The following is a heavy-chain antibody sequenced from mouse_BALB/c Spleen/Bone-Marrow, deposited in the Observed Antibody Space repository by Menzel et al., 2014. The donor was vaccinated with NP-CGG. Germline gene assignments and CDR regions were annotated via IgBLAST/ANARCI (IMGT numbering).Heavy chain of an antibody. CDR3: ARWAFGAWFAY. CDR1: GYTFSSYW. V-gene: IGHV1-9*01. CDR2: ILPGSGNT. Sequence: QIQLQQPGAELMKPGASVKVSCEATGYTFSSYWIEWVKQRPGHGLEWIGEILPGSGNTNYNEKFKGKATFTADTSSNTAYMQLSSLTTEDSAVYYCARWAFGAWFAYWGQGTLVTVSA. D-gene: IGHD3-1*01. J-gene: IGHJ3*01.